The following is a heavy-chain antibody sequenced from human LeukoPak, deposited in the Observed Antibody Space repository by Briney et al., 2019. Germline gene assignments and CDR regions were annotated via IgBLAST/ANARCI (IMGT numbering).Heavy chain of an antibody. Sequence: ASVKVSCKASGGTFSSYAISWVRQAPGQGLEWMGRIIPILGIANYAQKFQGRVTITADKSTSTAYMELSSLRSEDTAVYYCARTYDSSGYLPADYWGQGTLVTVSS. D-gene: IGHD3-22*01. V-gene: IGHV1-69*04. J-gene: IGHJ4*02. CDR1: GGTFSSYA. CDR3: ARTYDSSGYLPADY. CDR2: IIPILGIA.